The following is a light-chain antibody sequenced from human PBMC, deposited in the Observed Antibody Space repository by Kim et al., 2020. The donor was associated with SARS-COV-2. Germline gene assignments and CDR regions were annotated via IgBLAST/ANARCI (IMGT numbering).Light chain of an antibody. CDR2: DNN. Sequence: GQMVTISCSGSTSHLGNDYLSLFQQLPGAAPNLLIYDNNKRPAGIPDRFSGSKSGTSATLGITGLQTGDEADYYCGTWDTSLSAVVFGGGTQLTVL. CDR1: TSHLGNDY. CDR3: GTWDTSLSAVV. V-gene: IGLV1-51*01. J-gene: IGLJ2*01.